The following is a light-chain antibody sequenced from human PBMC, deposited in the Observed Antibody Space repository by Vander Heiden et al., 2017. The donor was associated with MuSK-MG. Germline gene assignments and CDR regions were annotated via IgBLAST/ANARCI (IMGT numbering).Light chain of an antibody. CDR1: QSLLHSNGYNY. J-gene: IGKJ3*01. Sequence: DIVMTQSPLSLPVTPGEPASISCRSSQSLLHSNGYNYLDWYLQKPGQSPQLLIYLGSNRASEVPDRFSGSGSGTDFTLKISRVEAEDVGVYYCRQALQTPRTFGHGTKVDIK. CDR2: LGS. CDR3: RQALQTPRT. V-gene: IGKV2-28*01.